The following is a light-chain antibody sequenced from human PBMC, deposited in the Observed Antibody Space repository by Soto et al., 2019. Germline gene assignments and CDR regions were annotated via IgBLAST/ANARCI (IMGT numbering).Light chain of an antibody. CDR2: HAS. J-gene: IGKJ4*01. CDR1: QSVSSY. V-gene: IGKV3-11*01. Sequence: ETVLTQSPTTLSLSPGERANLSCQASQSVSSYLAWYQQKPGQAHRRRIFHASNRATGIPARCSGSGSGTDFTLTISSLEPEEFAVYDCQKRSNSPLTVGGGNKVE. CDR3: QKRSNSPLT.